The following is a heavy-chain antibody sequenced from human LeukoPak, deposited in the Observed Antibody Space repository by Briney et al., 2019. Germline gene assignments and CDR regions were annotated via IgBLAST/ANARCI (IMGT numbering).Heavy chain of an antibody. CDR1: GGSISSSSYY. CDR2: IYYTGNT. V-gene: IGHV4-39*01. D-gene: IGHD2-21*02. CDR3: ARADCGGDPPPCDAFDI. Sequence: PSETLSLTCTVSGGSISSSSYYWGWIRQPPGKGLEWIGTIYYTGNTYYNPSLKSRVTISVDTSKNQFSLKLSSVTAADTAVYYCARADCGGDPPPCDAFDIWGQGTMVTVSS. J-gene: IGHJ3*02.